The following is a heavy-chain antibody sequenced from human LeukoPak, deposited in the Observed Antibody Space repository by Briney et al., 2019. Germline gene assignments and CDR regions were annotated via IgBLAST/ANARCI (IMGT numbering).Heavy chain of an antibody. CDR2: INHSGST. V-gene: IGHV4-34*01. CDR3: ARGTLTYYYGSGSYLFDY. Sequence: PSETLSLTCAVYGGSFSGYYWSWIRQPPGKGLEWIGEINHSGSTNYNPSLKSRVTISVDTSKNQFSLKLSSVTAADTAVYYCARGTLTYYYGSGSYLFDYWGQGTLVTVSS. CDR1: GGSFSGYY. D-gene: IGHD3-10*01. J-gene: IGHJ4*02.